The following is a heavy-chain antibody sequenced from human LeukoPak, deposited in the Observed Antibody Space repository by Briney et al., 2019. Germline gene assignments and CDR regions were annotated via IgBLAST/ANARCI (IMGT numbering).Heavy chain of an antibody. Sequence: SETLSLTCTVSGGSISSGGYYWSWIRQHPGKSLEWIGYIYYSGSTYYNPSLKSRVTISVDTSKNQFSLKLSSVTAADTAVYYCARESRGGVPAAKWGIRGRYYFDYWGQGTLVTVSS. CDR1: GGSISSGGYY. CDR3: ARESRGGVPAAKWGIRGRYYFDY. J-gene: IGHJ4*02. CDR2: IYYSGST. V-gene: IGHV4-31*03. D-gene: IGHD2-2*01.